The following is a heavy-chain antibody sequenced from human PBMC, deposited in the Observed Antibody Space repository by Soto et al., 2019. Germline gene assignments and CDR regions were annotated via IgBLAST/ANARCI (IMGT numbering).Heavy chain of an antibody. CDR3: TRVSPDCSDGSCYPLN. Sequence: PGESLKISCKGSGYSFTSYWIGWVRQMPGKGLEWMGIIYPGDSDTRYSPSFQGQVTISRDDSNTIAYLQMNSLKIEDTGVYYCTRVSPDCSDGSCYPLNWGQGTLVTVSS. J-gene: IGHJ4*02. V-gene: IGHV5-51*01. CDR2: IYPGDSDT. CDR1: GYSFTSYW. D-gene: IGHD2-15*01.